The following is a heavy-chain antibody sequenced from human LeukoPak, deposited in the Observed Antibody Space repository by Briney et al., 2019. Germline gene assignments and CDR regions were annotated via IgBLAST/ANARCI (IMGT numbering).Heavy chain of an antibody. CDR2: ISASGGST. J-gene: IGHJ4*02. CDR3: AKRIMYSSAFYYFDY. D-gene: IGHD6-25*01. V-gene: IGHV3-23*01. Sequence: PGGSLRLSCAASGFTFSSYVMSWVPQAPGKGLEWVSSISASGGSTYYADSVKGRFTISRDNSKNTLYLQMSRLRAEDTAVYYCAKRIMYSSAFYYFDYWGQGTLVTVSS. CDR1: GFTFSSYV.